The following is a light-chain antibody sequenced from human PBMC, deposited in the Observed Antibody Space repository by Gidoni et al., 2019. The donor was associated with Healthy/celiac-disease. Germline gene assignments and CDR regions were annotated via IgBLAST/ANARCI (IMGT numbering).Light chain of an antibody. CDR2: DNN. CDR1: SSNIGNNY. V-gene: IGLV1-51*01. J-gene: IGLJ1*01. Sequence: QKVTISCSGSSSNIGNNYVSWYQQLPGSAPKLLIYDNNKRPSGIPDRFSVSKSGTSATLGITGLQTGDEADYYCGTWDSSLSARVFGTGTKVTVL. CDR3: GTWDSSLSARV.